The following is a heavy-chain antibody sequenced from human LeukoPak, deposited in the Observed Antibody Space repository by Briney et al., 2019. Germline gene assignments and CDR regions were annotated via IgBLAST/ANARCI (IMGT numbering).Heavy chain of an antibody. CDR2: INTNTGNP. J-gene: IGHJ5*02. Sequence: ASVKVSCKASGYTFTSYAMNWVRQAPGQGLEWMGWINTNTGNPTYAQGFTGRFVFSLDTSVSTAYLQISSLKAEDTAVYYCARRPYCTNGVCYGELGFDPWGQGTLVTVSS. V-gene: IGHV7-4-1*02. CDR3: ARRPYCTNGVCYGELGFDP. CDR1: GYTFTSYA. D-gene: IGHD2-8*01.